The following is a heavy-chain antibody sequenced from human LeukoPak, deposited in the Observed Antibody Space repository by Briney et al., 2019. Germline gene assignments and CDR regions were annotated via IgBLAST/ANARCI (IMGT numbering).Heavy chain of an antibody. V-gene: IGHV3-9*01. CDR2: ISWNSGSI. CDR1: GFTFDDYA. Sequence: PGRSLRPSCAASGFTFDDYAMHWVRQAPGKGLEWVSGISWNSGSIGYADSVKGRFTISRDNAKNSLYLQMNSLRAEDTALYYCAKDIAGSFDYWGQGTLVTVSS. CDR3: AKDIAGSFDY. J-gene: IGHJ4*02.